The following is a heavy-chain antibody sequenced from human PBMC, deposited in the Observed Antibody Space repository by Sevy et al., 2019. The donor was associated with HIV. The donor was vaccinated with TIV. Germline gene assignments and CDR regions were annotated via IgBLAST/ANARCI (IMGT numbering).Heavy chain of an antibody. CDR1: GGSISSSSYY. CDR2: IHYSGST. D-gene: IGHD3-10*01. V-gene: IGHV4-39*01. J-gene: IGHJ4*02. CDR3: ARHSYYGSGSYFRY. Sequence: SETLSLTCTVSGGSISSSSYYWGWIRQPPGKGLEWIGSIHYSGSTYYNPSLKSRVTISVDTSKNQFSLKLSSVTAADTAVYYCARHSYYGSGSYFRYWGQGTLVTVSS.